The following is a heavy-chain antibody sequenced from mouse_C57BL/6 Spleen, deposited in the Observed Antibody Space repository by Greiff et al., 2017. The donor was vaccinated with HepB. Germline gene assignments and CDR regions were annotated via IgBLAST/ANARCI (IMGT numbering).Heavy chain of an antibody. CDR2: ISYDGSN. Sequence: VQLQQSGPGLVKPSQSLSLTCSVPGYSITSGYYWNWIRQFPGNKLEWMGYISYDGSNNYNPSLKNRISITRDTSKNQFFLKLNSVTTEDTATYYCAPYDYGLAYWGQGTLVTVSA. CDR3: APYDYGLAY. D-gene: IGHD2-4*01. J-gene: IGHJ3*01. CDR1: GYSITSGYY. V-gene: IGHV3-6*01.